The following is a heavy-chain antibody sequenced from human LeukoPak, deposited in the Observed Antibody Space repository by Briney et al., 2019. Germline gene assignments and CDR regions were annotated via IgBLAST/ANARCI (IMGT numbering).Heavy chain of an antibody. V-gene: IGHV3-43D*04. CDR1: GFTFDDYA. J-gene: IGHJ6*04. CDR2: ISRDGGST. CDR3: AKAEDYYGSGSRYYGMDV. D-gene: IGHD3-10*01. Sequence: PGGSLRLSCAASGFTFDDYAMHWVRQAPGRGLEWVSLISRDGGSTYYADSVKGRFTISRDNSKSSLYLQMNSLRAEDTALYYCAKAEDYYGSGSRYYGMDVWGKGTTVPVSS.